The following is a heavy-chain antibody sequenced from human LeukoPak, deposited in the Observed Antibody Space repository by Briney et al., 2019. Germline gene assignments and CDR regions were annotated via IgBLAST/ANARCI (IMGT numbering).Heavy chain of an antibody. V-gene: IGHV4-4*07. CDR3: ARDSGSGWYGQ. J-gene: IGHJ4*02. D-gene: IGHD6-19*01. CDR1: GGSVRRDY. CDR2: IQSSGTT. Sequence: SETLSLTCSVSGGSVRRDYWNWIRQPAGEGLVWIGRIQSSGTTNYNPSPKSRLTMSVDTSKNQFSLKLSSVTAADTAVYYCARDSGSGWYGQWGQGTLVTVSS.